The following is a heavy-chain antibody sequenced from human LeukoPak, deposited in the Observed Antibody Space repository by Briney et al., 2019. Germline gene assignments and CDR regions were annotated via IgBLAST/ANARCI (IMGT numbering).Heavy chain of an antibody. CDR2: ISGSGGTI. J-gene: IGHJ4*02. CDR3: ARGNYYFDY. CDR1: GFTYSSYA. Sequence: GGSLRLSCAASGFTYSSYAMSWVRQAPGKGLEWVSRISGSGGTIYFADSVKGRFTISRDNSKNTLYLQMSSLRAEDTAVYYCARGNYYFDYWGQGTLVTVSS. V-gene: IGHV3-23*01.